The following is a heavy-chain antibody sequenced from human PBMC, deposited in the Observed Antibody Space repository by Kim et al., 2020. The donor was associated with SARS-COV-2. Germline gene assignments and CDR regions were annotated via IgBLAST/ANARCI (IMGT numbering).Heavy chain of an antibody. V-gene: IGHV4-39*01. CDR2: IYYSGST. J-gene: IGHJ4*02. CDR3: ARLGFGPTYYYDSSGYYPIDY. D-gene: IGHD3-22*01. CDR1: GGSISSSSYY. Sequence: SETLSLTCTVSGGSISSSSYYWGWIRQPPGKGLEWIGSIYYSGSTYYNPSLKSRVTISVDTSKNQFSLKLSSVTAADTAVYYCARLGFGPTYYYDSSGYYPIDYWGQGTLVTVSS.